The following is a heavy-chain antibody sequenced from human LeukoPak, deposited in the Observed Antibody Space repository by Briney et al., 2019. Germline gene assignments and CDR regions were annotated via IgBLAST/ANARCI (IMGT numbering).Heavy chain of an antibody. CDR2: INSDGINT. V-gene: IGHV3-74*01. J-gene: IGHJ5*02. CDR3: ARDLGQYYDTSDNWFDP. D-gene: IGHD3-22*01. Sequence: GRSLRLSCAASGFTFSNYWMHWVRQAPGKGLVWVSRINSDGINTSYANSVKGRFTISRDNAKNTLNLQMNSLRAEDTAVYYCARDLGQYYDTSDNWFDPWGQGTLVTVSS. CDR1: GFTFSNYW.